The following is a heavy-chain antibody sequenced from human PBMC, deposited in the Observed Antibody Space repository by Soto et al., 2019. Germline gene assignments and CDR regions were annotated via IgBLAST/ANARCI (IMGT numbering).Heavy chain of an antibody. Sequence: QLQLQESGSGLSKHSQTLSLTCAVSGCSISSVGYSCSWIRQPPGKGLACIGYIDHSRSTYYNPSLNRRVTKSVDRSANQFPLRLSSVNAADTAVEYCDRGISSSFGEADWGQGTLVTVSS. CDR2: IDHSRST. V-gene: IGHV4-30-2*01. J-gene: IGHJ4*02. CDR1: GCSISSVGYS. CDR3: DRGISSSFGEAD. D-gene: IGHD6-6*01.